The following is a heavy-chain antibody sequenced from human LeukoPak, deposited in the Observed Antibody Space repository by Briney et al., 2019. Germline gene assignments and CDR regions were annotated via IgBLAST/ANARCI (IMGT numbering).Heavy chain of an antibody. CDR1: GFTFSTYA. V-gene: IGHV3-23*01. CDR2: LSGSGSNT. J-gene: IGHJ5*02. Sequence: GGSLRLSCAASGFTFSTYAMTWVRQAPGKGLEWVSSLSGSGSNTYYADSVKGRFTISRGNARDTLYLQMNSLRVEDTAVYYCAKNLLAACFSTWFDPWGQGTLVTVSP. D-gene: IGHD2-21*01. CDR3: AKNLLAACFSTWFDP.